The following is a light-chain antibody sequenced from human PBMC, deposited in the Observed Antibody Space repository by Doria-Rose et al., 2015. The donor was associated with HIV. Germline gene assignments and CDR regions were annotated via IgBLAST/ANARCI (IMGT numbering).Light chain of an antibody. CDR2: DAS. CDR3: QQYGTSRGT. CDR1: QRVKSSY. V-gene: IGKV3-20*01. Sequence: LSCRASQRVKSSYLAWYQQKPGQAPRLLIYDASTRATGIPDRFSGSGSGTDFTLTISRLEPEDVAVYYCQQYGTSRGTFGQGTRLEIK. J-gene: IGKJ5*01.